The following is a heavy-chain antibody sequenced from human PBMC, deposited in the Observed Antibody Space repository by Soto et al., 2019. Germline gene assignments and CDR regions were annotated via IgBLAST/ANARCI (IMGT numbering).Heavy chain of an antibody. CDR3: ARVAEQWLVKSHFDY. CDR2: IIPIFGTA. CDR1: GGTFSSYA. D-gene: IGHD6-19*01. J-gene: IGHJ4*02. V-gene: IGHV1-69*01. Sequence: QVQLVQSGAEVKKPGSLVKVSCKASGGTFSSYAISWVRQDPGQGLEWMGGIIPIFGTANYAQKFQGRVTITADESTSTAYMELSSLRSEDTAVYYCARVAEQWLVKSHFDYWGQGTLVTVSS.